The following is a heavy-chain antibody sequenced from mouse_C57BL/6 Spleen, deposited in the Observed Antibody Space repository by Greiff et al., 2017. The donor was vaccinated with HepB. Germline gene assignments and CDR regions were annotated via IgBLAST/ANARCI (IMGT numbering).Heavy chain of an antibody. CDR2: IDPSDSET. CDR1: GYTFTSYW. D-gene: IGHD2-4*01. CDR3: ARRFYYDSDGGFAY. Sequence: QVQLQQPGAELVRPGSSVKLSCKASGYTFTSYWMHWVKQRPIQGLEWIGNIDPSDSETHYNQKFKDKATLTVDKSSSTAYMQLSSLTSEDSAVYYCARRFYYDSDGGFAYWGQGTLVTVSA. V-gene: IGHV1-52*01. J-gene: IGHJ3*01.